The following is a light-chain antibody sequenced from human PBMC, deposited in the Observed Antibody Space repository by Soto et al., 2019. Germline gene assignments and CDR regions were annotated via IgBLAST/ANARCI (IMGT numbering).Light chain of an antibody. CDR3: QTWGTGVV. Sequence: QSVLTQSPSASASLGASVKLTCTLSSGHSSYAIAWHQQQPEKGPRFLMKLNSDGSHSKGDGIPDRFSGSSSGAERYLTISSRQSADEADYYCQTWGTGVVFGGGTKLTVL. CDR1: SGHSSYA. V-gene: IGLV4-69*01. CDR2: LNSDGSH. J-gene: IGLJ2*01.